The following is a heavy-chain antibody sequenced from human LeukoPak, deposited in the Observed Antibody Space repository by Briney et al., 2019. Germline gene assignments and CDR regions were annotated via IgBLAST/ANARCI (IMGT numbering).Heavy chain of an antibody. D-gene: IGHD4-23*01. CDR3: AKSPAVDAAFDI. J-gene: IGHJ3*02. V-gene: IGHV3-23*01. CDR1: GFTLSSYA. CDR2: ISGSGGRT. Sequence: PGGSLRLSCAASGFTLSSYAMSWVRQAPGKGLEWVSAISGSGGRTYYADSVKGRFTISRDNSKNTLYLQMNSLRAEDTAVYYCAKSPAVDAAFDIWGQGTMVTVSS.